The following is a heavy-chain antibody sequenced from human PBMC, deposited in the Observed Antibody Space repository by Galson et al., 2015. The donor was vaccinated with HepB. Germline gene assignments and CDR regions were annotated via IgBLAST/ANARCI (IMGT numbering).Heavy chain of an antibody. Sequence: SLRLSCAASGFPFSDYPMNWVRQAPGRRLEWVSGISESAVIIYYADSVKGGVTHSRDNSENTLYQQMNSLRVDDTAVYYCAKSGFTRGWPGGWFDPRGPGTLVTVFS. J-gene: IGHJ5*02. CDR1: GFPFSDYP. CDR2: ISESAVII. V-gene: IGHV3-23*01. CDR3: AKSGFTRGWPGGWFDP. D-gene: IGHD6-25*01.